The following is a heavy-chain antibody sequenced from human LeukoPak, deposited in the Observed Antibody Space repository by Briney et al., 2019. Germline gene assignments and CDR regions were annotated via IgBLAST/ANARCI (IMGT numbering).Heavy chain of an antibody. Sequence: GGSLRLSCAASGFTFSSYEMNWVRQAPGKGLEWVSYISSSGGSTYYADSVKGRFTISRDNSKNTLYLQMNSLRAEDTAVYYCAKDKSGIKDGYNSDYWGQGTLVTVSS. V-gene: IGHV3-23*01. CDR1: GFTFSSYE. D-gene: IGHD5-24*01. CDR2: ISSSGGST. J-gene: IGHJ4*02. CDR3: AKDKSGIKDGYNSDY.